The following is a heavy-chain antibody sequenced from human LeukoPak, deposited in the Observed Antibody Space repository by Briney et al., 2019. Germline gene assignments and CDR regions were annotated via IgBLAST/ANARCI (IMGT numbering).Heavy chain of an antibody. J-gene: IGHJ5*02. Sequence: SETLSLTCTVSGGSISSSSYYWGWIRQPPGKGLEWIGGIYYSGSAYYNPSLKSRVTISVDTSKNQFSLDLNSVTAADTAVYYCARQGVAGSFNCFDPWGQGTLVTVSS. CDR2: IYYSGSA. CDR1: GGSISSSSYY. V-gene: IGHV4-39*01. D-gene: IGHD6-19*01. CDR3: ARQGVAGSFNCFDP.